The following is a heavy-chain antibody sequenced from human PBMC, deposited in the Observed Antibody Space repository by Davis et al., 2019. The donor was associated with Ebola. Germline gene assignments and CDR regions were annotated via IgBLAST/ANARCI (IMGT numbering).Heavy chain of an antibody. D-gene: IGHD4-17*01. CDR3: ARAQFGDVVLDY. CDR1: GFTFRSYD. Sequence: GESLKLSCAASGFTFRSYDMHWVRQPPGKGLEWVSVIGTAGDTYHRGPVKGRFTISRENARNSLYLQMNSLTAGDTAVYYCARAQFGDVVLDYWGQGTLVTVSS. J-gene: IGHJ4*02. CDR2: IGTAGDT. V-gene: IGHV3-13*01.